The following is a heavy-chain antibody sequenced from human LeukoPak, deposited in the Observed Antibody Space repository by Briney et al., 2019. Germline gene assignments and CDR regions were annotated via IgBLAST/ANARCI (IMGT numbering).Heavy chain of an antibody. J-gene: IGHJ4*02. CDR2: IIPIFGTA. V-gene: IGHV1-69*06. Sequence: SVKVSCKASGGTFSSYAISWVRQAPGQGLEWMGGIIPIFGTANYAQKCQGRVTITSDKSTSTAYMELSSLRSEDTAVYYCASLDYYDSSGYFYYWGQGTLVTVSS. D-gene: IGHD3-22*01. CDR1: GGTFSSYA. CDR3: ASLDYYDSSGYFYY.